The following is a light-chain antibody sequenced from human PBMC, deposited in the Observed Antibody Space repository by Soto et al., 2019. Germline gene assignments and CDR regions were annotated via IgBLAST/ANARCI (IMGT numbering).Light chain of an antibody. CDR3: QQYDRSWT. J-gene: IGKJ1*01. CDR2: GAS. CDR1: QSVSSSY. Sequence: EIVLTQSPGTLSLSPGERATLSCRAGQSVSSSYLAWYHQRPGQAPRLLIYGASRRASGIPDRFSGSGSGTDFTLTISRLEPEDFAVYYCQQYDRSWTFGQGTKVDSK. V-gene: IGKV3-20*01.